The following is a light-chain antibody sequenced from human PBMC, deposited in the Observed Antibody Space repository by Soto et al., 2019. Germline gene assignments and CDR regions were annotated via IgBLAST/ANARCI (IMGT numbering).Light chain of an antibody. Sequence: QSDLTQPASVSGSPGQSITISCTGTSSDVGGYNYVSWYQQHPGKAPKFMIYDVSNRPSGVSNRFSGSKSGNTASLTISGLQAEDAADDYCSSYTTSNTRQIVFGTGTKVTVL. J-gene: IGLJ1*01. CDR3: SSYTTSNTRQIV. CDR1: SSDVGGYNY. V-gene: IGLV2-14*01. CDR2: DVS.